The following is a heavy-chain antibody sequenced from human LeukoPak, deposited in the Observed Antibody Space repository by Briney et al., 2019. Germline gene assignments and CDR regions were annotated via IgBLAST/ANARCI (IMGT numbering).Heavy chain of an antibody. D-gene: IGHD3-10*01. J-gene: IGHJ3*02. CDR1: GYTFTGYY. Sequence: ASVKVSCKASGYTFTGYYMHWVRQAPGQGLEWMGWINTNSGNPVYVQGFTGRFVFSLDTSVSTAYLQISSLKAEDTAVYYCARLYYFDSGSEAFDIWGQGTMVTVSS. CDR2: INTNSGNP. CDR3: ARLYYFDSGSEAFDI. V-gene: IGHV7-4-1*02.